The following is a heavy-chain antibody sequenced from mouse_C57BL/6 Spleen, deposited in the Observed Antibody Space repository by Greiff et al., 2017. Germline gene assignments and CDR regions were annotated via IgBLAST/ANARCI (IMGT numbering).Heavy chain of an antibody. CDR2: IYPGDGDT. Sequence: QVQLQQSGPELVKPGASVKISCKASGYAFSSSWMNWVKQRPGKGLEWIGRIYPGDGDTNYNGKFKGKATLTADKSSSTAYMQLSSLTSEDSAVYFCARGPTMGEDYWGLGTTLTVSS. CDR1: GYAFSSSW. CDR3: ARGPTMGEDY. D-gene: IGHD2-10*01. J-gene: IGHJ2*01. V-gene: IGHV1-82*01.